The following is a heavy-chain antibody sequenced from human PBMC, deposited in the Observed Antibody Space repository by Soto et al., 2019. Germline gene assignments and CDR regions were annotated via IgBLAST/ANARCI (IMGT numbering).Heavy chain of an antibody. CDR3: ARGTLIDAFDI. J-gene: IGHJ3*02. CDR1: GYTFTGYY. V-gene: IGHV1-2*02. Sequence: GASVKVSCKASGYTFTGYYMHWVRQAPGQGLEWMGWINPNSGGTNYAQKLQGRVTMTTDTSTSTAYMELGSLRSDDTAVYYCARGTLIDAFDIWGQGTMVTVSS. CDR2: INPNSGGT.